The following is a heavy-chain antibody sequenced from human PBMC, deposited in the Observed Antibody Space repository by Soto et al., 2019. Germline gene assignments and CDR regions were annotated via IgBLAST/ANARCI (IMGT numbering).Heavy chain of an antibody. D-gene: IGHD6-19*01. CDR3: YSSGW. CDR2: ISNDGGSK. V-gene: IGHV3-30*03. CDR1: GFTFSTYA. J-gene: IGHJ4*02. Sequence: QVQLVESGGGVVQPRRSLRLSCTASGFTFSTYAMHWVRQAPGKGLEWVAVISNDGGSKYYADSVKGRFTISRDNSRNTMYLQMNSLRAEDTAVYYGYSSGWWGQGTLVTVSS.